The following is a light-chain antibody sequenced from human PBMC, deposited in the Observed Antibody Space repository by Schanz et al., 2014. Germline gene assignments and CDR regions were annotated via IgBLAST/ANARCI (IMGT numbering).Light chain of an antibody. J-gene: IGKJ2*01. V-gene: IGKV3-15*01. CDR3: QQYNYWPPFT. CDR2: GAS. Sequence: EIVLTQSPATLSVSPGERATLSCRASQSVSSNLAWYQQKPGQAPRLLISGASTRATGIPARFSGSGSGTEFTLTISSLQPEDFATYYCQQYNYWPPFTFGQGTKLEIK. CDR1: QSVSSN.